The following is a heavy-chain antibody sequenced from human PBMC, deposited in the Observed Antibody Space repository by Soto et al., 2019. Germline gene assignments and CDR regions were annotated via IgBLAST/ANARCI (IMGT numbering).Heavy chain of an antibody. CDR2: ISYDGSKE. CDR1: GFTFSSYA. V-gene: IGHV3-30-3*01. D-gene: IGHD2-21*02. CDR3: ARAYCGGDCYLGLVY. J-gene: IGHJ4*02. Sequence: QVQLVESGGGVVQPGRSLRLSWAASGFTFSSYAMHWVRQAPGKGLEWVALISYDGSKEYYADSVKDRFTISRDNSKNTLYLQMNSLRAEDTAVYYCARAYCGGDCYLGLVYWGQGTLVTVSS.